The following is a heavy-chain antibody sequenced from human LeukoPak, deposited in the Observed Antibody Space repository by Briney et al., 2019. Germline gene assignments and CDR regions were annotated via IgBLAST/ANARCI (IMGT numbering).Heavy chain of an antibody. CDR3: ATVRSYDSTSSDF. V-gene: IGHV3-21*01. Sequence: GGSLRLSCAASGFTFSTYNMNWVRQAPGKGLEWVSSISSSSSYIYYADSVKGRFTISRDNAKNSLYLQMNTLRAEDTAVYYCATVRSYDSTSSDFWGQGTLVTVSS. CDR1: GFTFSTYN. D-gene: IGHD3-22*01. CDR2: ISSSSSYI. J-gene: IGHJ4*02.